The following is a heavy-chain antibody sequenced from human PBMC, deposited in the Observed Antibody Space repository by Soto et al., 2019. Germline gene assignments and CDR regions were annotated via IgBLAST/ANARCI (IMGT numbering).Heavy chain of an antibody. D-gene: IGHD3-16*02. CDR1: GGSISSSSYY. V-gene: IGHV4-39*01. CDR2: IYYSGST. J-gene: IGHJ6*02. Sequence: SETLSLTCTVSGGSISSSSYYWGWIRQPPGKGLEWIGSIYYSGSTYYNPPLKSRVTISVDTSKNQFSLKLSSVTAADTAVYYCALVAVANYVWGSYRRGGLETSWYYGMDVWGQGTTVTVSS. CDR3: ALVAVANYVWGSYRRGGLETSWYYGMDV.